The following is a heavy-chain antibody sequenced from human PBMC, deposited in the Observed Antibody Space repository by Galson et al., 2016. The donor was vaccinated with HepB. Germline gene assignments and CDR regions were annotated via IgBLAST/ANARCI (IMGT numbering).Heavy chain of an antibody. Sequence: SLRLSCAASGFSFSTYAMHWVRQAPGKGLEWVAVISSDGRNEYYADSVKGRFTISRDNSKNTLYLQMNSLRAEDTAVYYCAGVTTSGWHYFDYWGQGTLVTVSS. CDR3: AGVTTSGWHYFDY. J-gene: IGHJ4*02. D-gene: IGHD6-19*01. V-gene: IGHV3-30*04. CDR1: GFSFSTYA. CDR2: ISSDGRNE.